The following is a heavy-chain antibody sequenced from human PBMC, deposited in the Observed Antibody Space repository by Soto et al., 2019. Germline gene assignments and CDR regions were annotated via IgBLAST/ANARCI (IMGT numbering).Heavy chain of an antibody. CDR3: AKDLQAYGDYDYYCYGLDV. J-gene: IGHJ6*02. D-gene: IGHD4-17*01. Sequence: QLVESGGGVVPPGASLRLSCAASGFTFSTFGMHWVRQTPGKGLEWVAVISYDGNNKVYADSVKGRFTISRDNIKNTVDLVMNNLKVDDTAVYYCAKDLQAYGDYDYYCYGLDVWGQGATVSVSS. CDR2: ISYDGNNK. CDR1: GFTFSTFG. V-gene: IGHV3-30*18.